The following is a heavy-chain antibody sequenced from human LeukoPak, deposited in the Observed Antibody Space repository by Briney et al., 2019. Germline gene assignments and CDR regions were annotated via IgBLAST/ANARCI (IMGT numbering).Heavy chain of an antibody. J-gene: IGHJ2*01. Sequence: SVTVSCKASGFTSTSSAVQWVRQARGQRLEWIGWIVVGSGNTNYAQKFQERVTITRDMSTSTAYMELSSLRSEDTAVYHCAAHSSSWHWYFDLWGRGTLVTVSS. V-gene: IGHV1-58*01. CDR3: AAHSSSWHWYFDL. CDR2: IVVGSGNT. D-gene: IGHD6-13*01. CDR1: GFTSTSSA.